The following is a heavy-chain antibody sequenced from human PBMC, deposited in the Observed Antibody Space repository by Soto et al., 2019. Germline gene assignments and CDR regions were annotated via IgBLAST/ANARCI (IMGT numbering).Heavy chain of an antibody. Sequence: QVQLQESGPGLVKPSETLSLPCTVSGVSVSSGSSYWTWIRQPPGKGLEWIGFISYSGSNNYNTALQSRVTISLDTSLSQISLKVSSVTAPDMAVYYCGRGATVTKSGHWGHGRGVTVS. J-gene: IGHJ4*01. D-gene: IGHD4-17*01. CDR3: GRGATVTKSGH. CDR2: ISYSGSN. CDR1: GVSVSSGSSY. V-gene: IGHV4-61*01.